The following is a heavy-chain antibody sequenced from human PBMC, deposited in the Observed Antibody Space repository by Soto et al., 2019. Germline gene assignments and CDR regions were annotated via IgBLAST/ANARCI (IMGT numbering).Heavy chain of an antibody. CDR3: ARDILSPPSGWYGGWFHP. J-gene: IGHJ5*02. D-gene: IGHD6-19*01. V-gene: IGHV6-1*01. CDR1: GDSVSSNSAA. CDR2: TYYRSKWYN. Sequence: QVQLQQSGPGLVKPSQTLSLTCAISGDSVSSNSAAWNWIRQSPSRGLEWLGRTYYRSKWYNDYAVPLKIRKTINPDTSTTQFSLQLNSVTPEDTAVYYCARDILSPPSGWYGGWFHPWGQGTLVTVSS.